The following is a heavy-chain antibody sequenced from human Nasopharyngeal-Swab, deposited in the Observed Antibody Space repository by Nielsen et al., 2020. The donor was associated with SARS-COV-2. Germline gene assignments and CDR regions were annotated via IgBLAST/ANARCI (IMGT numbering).Heavy chain of an antibody. CDR1: GGSINNYY. J-gene: IGHJ4*02. CDR3: ARGPLTTVDPFDY. CDR2: IYFSGST. V-gene: IGHV4-4*07. Sequence: SETLSLTCSVSGGSINNYYWSWIRQPAGKGLEWIGRIYFSGSTNYNPSLKSRVTMSVDMSKNQFSLKLSSVTAADTAVYYCARGPLTTVDPFDYWGQGTLVTVSS. D-gene: IGHD4-23*01.